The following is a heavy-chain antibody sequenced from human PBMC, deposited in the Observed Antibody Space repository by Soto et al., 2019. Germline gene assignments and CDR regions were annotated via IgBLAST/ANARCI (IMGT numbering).Heavy chain of an antibody. Sequence: GGSLRLSCAASGFVFSSFGIHWVRQAPGKGLEWVAVISYDGTYQYYDDSVKGRFTISRDNFGNTVALQMNSLRPEDTAVYYCAKQHTDLVIGAFDVWGPGAVVTVSS. CDR1: GFVFSSFG. V-gene: IGHV3-30*18. J-gene: IGHJ3*01. CDR3: AKQHTDLVIGAFDV. D-gene: IGHD2-21*02. CDR2: ISYDGTYQ.